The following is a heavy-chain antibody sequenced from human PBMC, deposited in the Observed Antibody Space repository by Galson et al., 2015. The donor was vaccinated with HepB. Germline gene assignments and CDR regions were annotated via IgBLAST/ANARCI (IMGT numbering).Heavy chain of an antibody. D-gene: IGHD4-17*01. J-gene: IGHJ4*02. Sequence: SLRLSCAVSGFTFSDYYMSWIRQAPGKGLEWISYISSSSLYTNYADSVKGRFTISKDNAKNSLYLRISSARAEDTALYYCARVADADYGDHSHFDYWGQGTLVTVSS. CDR3: ARVADADYGDHSHFDY. CDR1: GFTFSDYY. CDR2: ISSSSLYT. V-gene: IGHV3-11*06.